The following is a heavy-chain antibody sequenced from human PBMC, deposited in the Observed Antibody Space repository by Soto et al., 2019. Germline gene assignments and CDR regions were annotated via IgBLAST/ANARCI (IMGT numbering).Heavy chain of an antibody. CDR2: ISGSGGST. Sequence: GGSLRLSCAASGFTFSSYAMSWVRQAPGKGLEWVSAISGSGGSTYYADSVKGRFTISRDNSKNTLYLQMNSLRAEDTAVYYCAKVLRFFTADYYYGMDVWGQGTTVTVSS. D-gene: IGHD3-3*01. J-gene: IGHJ6*02. V-gene: IGHV3-23*01. CDR3: AKVLRFFTADYYYGMDV. CDR1: GFTFSSYA.